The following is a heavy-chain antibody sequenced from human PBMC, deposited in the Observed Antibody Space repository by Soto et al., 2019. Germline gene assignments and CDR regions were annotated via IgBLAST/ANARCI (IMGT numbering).Heavy chain of an antibody. CDR3: ARGGYYKFDY. CDR1: GYLFSTSW. J-gene: IGHJ4*02. D-gene: IGHD3-9*01. Sequence: GESLKISCKGSGYLFSTSWIGWARQMPGKGLEWMGIIYPADSDTRNSPSFQGQVTISADKSISTAYLQWSSLKASDTAMYYCARGGYYKFDYWGQGTLVTVSS. CDR2: IYPADSDT. V-gene: IGHV5-51*01.